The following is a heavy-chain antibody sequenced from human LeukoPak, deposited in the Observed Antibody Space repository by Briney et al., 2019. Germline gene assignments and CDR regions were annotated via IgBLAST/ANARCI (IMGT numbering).Heavy chain of an antibody. CDR1: GFTFSSYS. D-gene: IGHD1-26*01. J-gene: IGHJ4*02. V-gene: IGHV3-48*04. Sequence: GGLRLSCAASGFTFSSYSMNWVRQAPGKGLEWVSFISSSSSTIYYADSVKGRFTISRDNAKNSLYLQMNSLRAEDTAVYYCARDRGGSYSAIDYWGQGTLVTVSS. CDR2: ISSSSSTI. CDR3: ARDRGGSYSAIDY.